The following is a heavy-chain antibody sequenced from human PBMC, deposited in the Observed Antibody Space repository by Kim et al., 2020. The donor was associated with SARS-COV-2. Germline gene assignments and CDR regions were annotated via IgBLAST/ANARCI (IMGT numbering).Heavy chain of an antibody. Sequence: GGSLRLSCAASGFTFDDYAMHWVRQAPGKGLEWVSGISWNSGSIGYADSVKGRFTISRDNAKNSLYLQMNSLRAEDTALYYCAKDLYYYDSSGLHDYWGQGTLVTVSS. D-gene: IGHD3-22*01. CDR1: GFTFDDYA. V-gene: IGHV3-9*01. J-gene: IGHJ4*02. CDR3: AKDLYYYDSSGLHDY. CDR2: ISWNSGSI.